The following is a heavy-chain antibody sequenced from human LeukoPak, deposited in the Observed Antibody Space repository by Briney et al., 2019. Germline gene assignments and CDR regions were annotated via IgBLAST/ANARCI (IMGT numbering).Heavy chain of an antibody. J-gene: IGHJ6*02. Sequence: GGSLRLSCAASGFTFSSYGIHWVRQAPGKGLEWVAVISYDGSNKYYADSVKGRFTISRDNSKNTLYLQMNSLRAEDTAVYYCAKDLEYMGMDVWGQGTTVTVSS. CDR3: AKDLEYMGMDV. CDR2: ISYDGSNK. CDR1: GFTFSSYG. V-gene: IGHV3-30*18. D-gene: IGHD6-6*01.